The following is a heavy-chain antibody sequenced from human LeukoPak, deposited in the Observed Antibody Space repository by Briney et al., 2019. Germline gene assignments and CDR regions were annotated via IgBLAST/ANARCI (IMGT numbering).Heavy chain of an antibody. Sequence: GGSLRLSCAASGFTVSSNYMSWVRQAPGKGLEWVSSISSSSSYIYYADSVKGRFTISRGNAKNSLYLQMNSLRAEDTAVYYCARDRDQIAAAGNWFDPWGQGTLVTVSS. D-gene: IGHD6-13*01. J-gene: IGHJ5*02. CDR2: ISSSSSYI. CDR3: ARDRDQIAAAGNWFDP. CDR1: GFTVSSNY. V-gene: IGHV3-21*01.